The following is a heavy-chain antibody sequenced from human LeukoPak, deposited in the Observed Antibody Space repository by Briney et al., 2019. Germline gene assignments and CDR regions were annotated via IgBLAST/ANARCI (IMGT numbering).Heavy chain of an antibody. CDR2: INPNSGGT. CDR1: GGTFSSYA. D-gene: IGHD1-26*01. J-gene: IGHJ3*02. V-gene: IGHV1-2*02. Sequence: GASVKVSCKASGGTFSSYAISWVRQAPGQGLEWMGCINPNSGGTNYAQKFQGRVTMTRDTSISTAYMELSRLRSDDTAVYYCARALVGHDAFDIWGQGTMVTVSS. CDR3: ARALVGHDAFDI.